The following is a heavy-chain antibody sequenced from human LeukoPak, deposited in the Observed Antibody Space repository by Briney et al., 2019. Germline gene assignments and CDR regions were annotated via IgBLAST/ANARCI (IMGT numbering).Heavy chain of an antibody. J-gene: IGHJ4*02. CDR1: GGSISSYY. V-gene: IGHV4-59*08. D-gene: IGHD1-14*01. Sequence: SETLSLTCTVSGGSISSYYWSWIRQPPGKGLEWIGYIYYSGSTNYNPSLKSRVTISVDTSKNQSSLKLSSATAADTAVYYCARRGRSKTGGWYFDYWGQGTLVTVSS. CDR2: IYYSGST. CDR3: ARRGRSKTGGWYFDY.